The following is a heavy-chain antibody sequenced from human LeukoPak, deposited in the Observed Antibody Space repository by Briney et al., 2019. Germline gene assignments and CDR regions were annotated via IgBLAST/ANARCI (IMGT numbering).Heavy chain of an antibody. D-gene: IGHD6-19*01. V-gene: IGHV3-30*04. J-gene: IGHJ4*02. CDR1: GFTFSSYA. CDR2: ISYDGSNK. Sequence: QPGGSLRLSCVVSGFTFSSYAMHWVRQAPGKGLEWVAVISYDGSNKYYADSVKGRSTISRDNSKNTLYLQMNSLRPEDTAVYYCARARSGWYLGQFDYWGQGTLVTVSS. CDR3: ARARSGWYLGQFDY.